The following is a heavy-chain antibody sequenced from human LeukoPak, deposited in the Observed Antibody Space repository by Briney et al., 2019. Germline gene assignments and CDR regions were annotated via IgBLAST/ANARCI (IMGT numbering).Heavy chain of an antibody. CDR1: GYTFTGYY. J-gene: IGHJ4*02. D-gene: IGHD2-21*01. Sequence: ASVKVSCKASGYTFTGYYMHWVRQAPGQGLEWMGWINPNSGGTNYAQKFQGRVTMTRDTSISTAYMELSRLRSDDTAVYYCARDLGGDIVVVPDYWGQGTLVTVSS. CDR3: ARDLGGDIVVVPDY. CDR2: INPNSGGT. V-gene: IGHV1-2*02.